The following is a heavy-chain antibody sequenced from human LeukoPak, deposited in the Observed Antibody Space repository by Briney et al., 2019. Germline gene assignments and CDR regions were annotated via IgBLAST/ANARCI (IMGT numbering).Heavy chain of an antibody. CDR2: ISFHGTDS. D-gene: IGHD6-13*01. CDR3: ARTRAAAGYSSFWFDP. J-gene: IGHJ5*02. CDR1: GFTFISYA. Sequence: GGSLRLSCAASGFTFISYAIHWVRQAPGKGLEWAAVISFHGTDSFYADSVKGRFTISRDNSKNTLYLQMNSLRTEDTAVYYCARTRAAAGYSSFWFDPWGQGTLVTVSS. V-gene: IGHV3-30*04.